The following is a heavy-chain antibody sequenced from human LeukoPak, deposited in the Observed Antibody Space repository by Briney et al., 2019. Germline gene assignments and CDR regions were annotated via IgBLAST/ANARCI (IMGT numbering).Heavy chain of an antibody. Sequence: PGGSLRLSCAASGFTFDDYGMSWVRQAPGKGLEWVSGINWDGGSTYYADSVKGRFTISRDNSKNSLYLQMNSLRAEDTALYYCAKDQWLRYAPYYYYYMDVWGKGTTVTVSS. V-gene: IGHV3-43D*03. J-gene: IGHJ6*03. CDR1: GFTFDDYG. CDR3: AKDQWLRYAPYYYYYMDV. D-gene: IGHD5-12*01. CDR2: INWDGGST.